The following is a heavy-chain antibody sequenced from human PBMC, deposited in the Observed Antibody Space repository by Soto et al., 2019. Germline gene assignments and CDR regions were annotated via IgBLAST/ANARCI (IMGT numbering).Heavy chain of an antibody. CDR1: GGTFSSYT. CDR3: ARDLRSWQQLVPDDY. D-gene: IGHD6-13*01. J-gene: IGHJ4*02. V-gene: IGHV1-69*04. CDR2: IIPILGIA. Sequence: ASVKVSCKASGGTFSSYTISWVRQAPGQGLEWMGRIIPILGIANYAQKFQGRVTITADKSTSTAYMELSSLRSEDTAVYYCARDLRSWQQLVPDDYWGQGTLVTVSS.